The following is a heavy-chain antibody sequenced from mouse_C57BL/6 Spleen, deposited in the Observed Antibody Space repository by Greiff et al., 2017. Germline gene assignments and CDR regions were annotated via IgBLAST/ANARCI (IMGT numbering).Heavy chain of an antibody. CDR2: ISDGGSYT. V-gene: IGHV5-4*03. CDR3: SSDLYDYDMGWCMDF. Sequence: EVKLMESGGGLVKPGGSLKLSCAASGFTFSSYAMSWVRQTPEKRLEWVATISDGGSYTSYPDNGKGRFTISRDKAKNNLYLQMNHLRSEDTAMYYCSSDLYDYDMGWCMDFRGQGTSVPVSS. D-gene: IGHD2-4*01. J-gene: IGHJ4*01. CDR1: GFTFSSYA.